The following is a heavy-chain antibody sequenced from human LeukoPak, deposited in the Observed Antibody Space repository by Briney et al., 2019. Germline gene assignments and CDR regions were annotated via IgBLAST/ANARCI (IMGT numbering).Heavy chain of an antibody. Sequence: PSETLPLTCTVSGGSISSYYWSWIRQPPGKGLEWIGYIYYSGSTNYNPSLKSRVTISVDTSKNQFSLKLSSVTAADTAVYYCARGNMVRGVPEYYFDYWGQGTLVTVSS. CDR3: ARGNMVRGVPEYYFDY. CDR1: GGSISSYY. CDR2: IYYSGST. J-gene: IGHJ4*02. D-gene: IGHD3-10*01. V-gene: IGHV4-59*01.